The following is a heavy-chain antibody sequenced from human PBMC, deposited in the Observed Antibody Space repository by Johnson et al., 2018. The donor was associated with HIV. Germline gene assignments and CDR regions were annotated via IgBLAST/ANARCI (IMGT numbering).Heavy chain of an antibody. J-gene: IGHJ3*02. CDR1: GFTVSSNY. D-gene: IGHD3-22*01. Sequence: VQLVETGGGLIQPGGSLRLSCAASGFTVSSNYMNWVRQAPGKGLEWVSVIYSGGSTYYADSVKGRFTISSDNSKNTLGLQMNSLRVEDTAMYYCARDLPRYYYDSSGWSPGAFDIWGQGTMVTVSS. CDR3: ARDLPRYYYDSSGWSPGAFDI. CDR2: IYSGGST. V-gene: IGHV3-53*02.